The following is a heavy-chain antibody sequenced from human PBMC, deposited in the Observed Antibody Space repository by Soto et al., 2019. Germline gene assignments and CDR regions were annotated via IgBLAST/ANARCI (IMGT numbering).Heavy chain of an antibody. V-gene: IGHV3-30-3*01. D-gene: IGHD2-8*02. CDR1: GFTFSSYA. CDR2: ISNDGSNK. CDR3: AREYSLAVLAPGY. Sequence: QVQLVESGGGVVQPGRSLRLSCAASGFTFSSYAMHWVRQAPGKGLEWVAVISNDGSNKHYADSVKGRFTISRDNSKNTLYLQMSSLRPEDTAVYYCAREYSLAVLAPGYWGQGTLVTVSS. J-gene: IGHJ4*02.